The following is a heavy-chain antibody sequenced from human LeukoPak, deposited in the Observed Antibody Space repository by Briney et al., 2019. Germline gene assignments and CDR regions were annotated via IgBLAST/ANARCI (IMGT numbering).Heavy chain of an antibody. D-gene: IGHD3-10*01. Sequence: MSSETLSLTCTVSGGSISSGSYYWSWIRQPAGKGLEWIGRIYTSGSTNYNPSLKSRVTISVDTSKNQFSLKLSSVTAADTAVYYCAREDGSGSYYMNWGQGTLVTASS. V-gene: IGHV4-61*02. CDR3: AREDGSGSYYMN. CDR2: IYTSGST. J-gene: IGHJ4*02. CDR1: GGSISSGSYY.